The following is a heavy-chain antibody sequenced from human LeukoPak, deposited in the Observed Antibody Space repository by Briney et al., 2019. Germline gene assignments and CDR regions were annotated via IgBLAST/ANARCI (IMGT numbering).Heavy chain of an antibody. V-gene: IGHV3-30*04. CDR2: ISYDGSNK. D-gene: IGHD6-19*01. CDR1: GFTFSSYA. J-gene: IGHJ3*02. Sequence: PGGSLRLSCAASGFTFSSYAMHWVRQAPGKGLEWVAVISYDGSNKYYADSVKGRFTISRDNSKNTLYLQMNTLRAEDTAVYYCAKDYSGGWSDAFDIWGQGAMVTVSS. CDR3: AKDYSGGWSDAFDI.